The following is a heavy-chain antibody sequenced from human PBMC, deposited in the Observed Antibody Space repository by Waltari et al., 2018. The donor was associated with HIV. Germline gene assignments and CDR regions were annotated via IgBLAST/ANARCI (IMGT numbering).Heavy chain of an antibody. Sequence: EVQVLESGGALVQPGGSLRLSCAASGFTFSNYGMSWVRQAPGKGLEWVSTISGSGGSTDYADSVKGRFTVSRDNSKNTLYLQMNSLRAEDTAVYFCVKEHQYSHTWYSYYGMDVWGQGTTVTVSS. CDR1: GFTFSNYG. V-gene: IGHV3-23*01. CDR2: ISGSGGST. D-gene: IGHD6-13*01. CDR3: VKEHQYSHTWYSYYGMDV. J-gene: IGHJ6*02.